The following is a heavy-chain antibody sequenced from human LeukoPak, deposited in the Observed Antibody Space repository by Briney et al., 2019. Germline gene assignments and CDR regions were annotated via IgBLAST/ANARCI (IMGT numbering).Heavy chain of an antibody. J-gene: IGHJ5*02. D-gene: IGHD6-13*01. Sequence: GGSLRLSCAASGFTLSSYSMNWVRQAPGRGLEWVSSVSSSSSYIYYADSVKGRFTISRDNAKNSLYLQMNSLRAEDTAVYYCARDGYSSSWFDPWGQGALVTVSS. CDR1: GFTLSSYS. CDR2: VSSSSSYI. CDR3: ARDGYSSSWFDP. V-gene: IGHV3-21*01.